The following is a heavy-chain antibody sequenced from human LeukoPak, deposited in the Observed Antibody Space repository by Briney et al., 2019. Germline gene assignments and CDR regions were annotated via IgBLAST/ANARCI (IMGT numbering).Heavy chain of an antibody. CDR3: TRGYSGSYYGYYSDY. Sequence: PGGSLRLSCTASGFTFGDYAMSWVRQAPGKGLEWVGFIRSKAYSGTTEYAASVKGRFTISRDDSKSIAYLQMNSLKTEDTAVYYCTRGYSGSYYGYYSDYWGQGTLVTVSS. CDR2: IRSKAYSGTT. J-gene: IGHJ4*02. D-gene: IGHD1-26*01. CDR1: GFTFGDYA. V-gene: IGHV3-49*04.